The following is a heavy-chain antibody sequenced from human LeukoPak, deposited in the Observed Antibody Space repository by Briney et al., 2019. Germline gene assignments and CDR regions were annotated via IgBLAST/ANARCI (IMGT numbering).Heavy chain of an antibody. CDR1: GGNLKNFA. V-gene: IGHV1-69*04. J-gene: IGHJ6*03. CDR2: IVPKVGVT. D-gene: IGHD6-6*01. CDR3: ARNPVRMYSSSPPGYMDV. Sequence: SVKVSCKASGGNLKNFAISWVRQSPGQGLEWLGRIVPKVGVTNYGQKFQDRVTITADESTATAYMELSSLRSEDTAVYYCARNPVRMYSSSPPGYMDVWGKGTTVTVSS.